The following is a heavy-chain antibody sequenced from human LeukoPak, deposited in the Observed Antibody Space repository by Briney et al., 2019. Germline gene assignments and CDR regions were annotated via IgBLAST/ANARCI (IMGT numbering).Heavy chain of an antibody. Sequence: GASVKVSCKASGYTFTGYYIHWVRQAPGQGLEWMGWINPHSGGTNSAQRFQGRVTMTRDTSISTAYMELSSLTSDDTAVYYCARDDLEIHWMDLWGLGTLVTVSS. CDR1: GYTFTGYY. CDR2: INPHSGGT. CDR3: ARDDLEIHWMDL. J-gene: IGHJ5*02. V-gene: IGHV1-2*02.